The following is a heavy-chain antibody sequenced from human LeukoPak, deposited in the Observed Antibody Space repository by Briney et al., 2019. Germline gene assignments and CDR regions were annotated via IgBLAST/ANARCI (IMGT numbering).Heavy chain of an antibody. CDR1: GFTFSSYA. CDR3: AKGHSRVSEDRFDY. Sequence: GGSLRLSCAASGFTFSSYAMSWDRQAPGRGLEWVSAISGSGGSTYYADSVKGRFTISRDNSKNTLYLQMNSLRAEDTAVYYCAKGHSRVSEDRFDYWGQGTLVTVSS. CDR2: ISGSGGST. J-gene: IGHJ4*02. V-gene: IGHV3-23*01. D-gene: IGHD6-6*01.